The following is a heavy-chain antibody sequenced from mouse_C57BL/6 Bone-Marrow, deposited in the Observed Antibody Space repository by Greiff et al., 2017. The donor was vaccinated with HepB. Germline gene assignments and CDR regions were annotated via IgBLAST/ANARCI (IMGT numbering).Heavy chain of an antibody. CDR2: IHPNSGST. CDR3: AKGSYYSNYEGY. CDR1: GYTFTSYW. Sequence: QVQLQQPGAELVKPGASVKLSCKASGYTFTSYWMPWVKQRPGQGLEWIGMIHPNSGSTNYNEKFKSKATLTVDKTSSTAYMKLSSLTSEDSAVYYCAKGSYYSNYEGYWGQGTTLTVSS. V-gene: IGHV1-64*01. D-gene: IGHD2-5*01. J-gene: IGHJ2*01.